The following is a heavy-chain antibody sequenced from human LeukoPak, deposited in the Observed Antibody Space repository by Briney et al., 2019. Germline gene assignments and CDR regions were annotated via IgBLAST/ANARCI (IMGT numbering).Heavy chain of an antibody. D-gene: IGHD5-24*01. CDR3: RADGDAFDI. J-gene: IGHJ3*02. Sequence: GVSLRLSCAASGFTFSSYGMHWVRQAPGKGLEWVAVIWYDGSNKYYADSVKGRFTISRDNSKHTLYLQMNSLRAEDTAVYYCRADGDAFDIWGQGTMVTVSS. V-gene: IGHV3-33*01. CDR1: GFTFSSYG. CDR2: IWYDGSNK.